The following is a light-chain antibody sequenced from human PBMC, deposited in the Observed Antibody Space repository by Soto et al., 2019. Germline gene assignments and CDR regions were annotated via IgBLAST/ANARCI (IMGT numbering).Light chain of an antibody. CDR2: DAS. CDR1: QSISTW. CDR3: QHYNSYSEA. V-gene: IGKV1-5*01. J-gene: IGKJ1*01. Sequence: DIQMTQSPSTLSASVGDRVTITCRASQSISTWLAWYQQKPGKAPKLLIYDASSLESGVPLRFSGSGSGTEFTLTISSLQPDDFATYYCQHYNSYSEAFGQGTKVDI.